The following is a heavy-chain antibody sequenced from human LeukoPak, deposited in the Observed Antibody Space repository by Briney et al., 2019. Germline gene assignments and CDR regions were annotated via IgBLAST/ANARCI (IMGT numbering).Heavy chain of an antibody. D-gene: IGHD4-17*01. CDR1: GYSFTSYW. CDR2: IYPGDSDT. V-gene: IGHV5-51*01. J-gene: IGHJ5*02. CDR3: ARSGPRRALYGDKRFDP. Sequence: GESLKISCKGSGYSFTSYWIGWVRQMPGKGLEWMGIIYPGDSDTRYSPSFQGQVTISADKSISTAYLQWSSLKASDTAMYYCARSGPRRALYGDKRFDPWGQGTLVTVSS.